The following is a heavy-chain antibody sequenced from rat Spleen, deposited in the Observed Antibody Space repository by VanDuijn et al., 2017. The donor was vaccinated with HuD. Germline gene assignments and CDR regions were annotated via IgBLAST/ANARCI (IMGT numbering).Heavy chain of an antibody. CDR2: INSAGTT. J-gene: IGHJ3*01. D-gene: IGHD1-12*02. Sequence: EVQLQESGPGLVKPSQSLSLTCSVSGHSTSSTYRWNWIRKFPGNKLEWMGYINSAGTTIYSPSLKSRISITRDTSKNQFFLQVNSVTTDDTATYYCARSDGVHYFLPFADWGQGSLVTVSS. CDR1: GHSTSSTYR. CDR3: ARSDGVHYFLPFAD. V-gene: IGHV3-3*01.